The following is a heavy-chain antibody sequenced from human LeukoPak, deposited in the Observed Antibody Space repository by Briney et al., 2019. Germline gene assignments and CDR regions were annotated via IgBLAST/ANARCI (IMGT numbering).Heavy chain of an antibody. CDR3: ARERTTVTKLNYYYYMDV. CDR1: GGTFSNYA. V-gene: IGHV1-69*05. J-gene: IGHJ6*03. CDR2: IIPIFATA. Sequence: GSSVKVSCKASGGTFSNYAISWVRQAPGQGLEWMGRIIPIFATANYAQKFQGRVTITTDESTSTAYMELSSLRSEDTAVYYCARERTTVTKLNYYYYMDVWGKGTTVTVSS. D-gene: IGHD4-17*01.